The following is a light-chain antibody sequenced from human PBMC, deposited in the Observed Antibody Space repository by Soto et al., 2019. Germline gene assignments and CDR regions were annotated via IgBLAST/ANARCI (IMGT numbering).Light chain of an antibody. J-gene: IGKJ5*01. CDR2: AAS. V-gene: IGKV1-39*01. CDR3: QQSYSTPIT. Sequence: DIQMTQSPSSLSASVGDRVTINCLASQSISSYLNWYQQKPGKAPKLLIYAASSLQSGVPSRFSGSGSGTDFTLTISSLQPEDFATYYCQQSYSTPITFGQGTRLEI. CDR1: QSISSY.